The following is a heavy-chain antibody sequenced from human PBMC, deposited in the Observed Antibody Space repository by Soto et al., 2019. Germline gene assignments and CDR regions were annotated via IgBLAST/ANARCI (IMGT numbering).Heavy chain of an antibody. CDR2: IIPIFGTA. Sequence: QVQLVQSGAEVKKPGSSVKVSCKASGGTFSSYAISWVRQAPGQGLEWMRGIIPIFGTANYAQKFQGRVTITADESTSTAYMELSSLRSEDTAVYYCAVDSSGSPGYYYYGMDVWGQGTTVTVSS. D-gene: IGHD3-22*01. J-gene: IGHJ6*02. V-gene: IGHV1-69*01. CDR1: GGTFSSYA. CDR3: AVDSSGSPGYYYYGMDV.